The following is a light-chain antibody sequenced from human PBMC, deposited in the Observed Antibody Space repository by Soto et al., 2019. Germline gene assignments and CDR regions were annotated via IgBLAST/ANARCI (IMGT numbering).Light chain of an antibody. CDR2: GAS. CDR1: QSVRNTY. V-gene: IGKV3-20*01. CDR3: QYYSSSLSIT. Sequence: EIVLTQSPGILALSPGERATLSCRASQSVRNTYLAWYQQKPGPAPRLLIHGASSRATGIPDRFSGSGSGTDFTLTISRLEPEDFAVYYCQYYSSSLSITFGQGTRLEIK. J-gene: IGKJ5*01.